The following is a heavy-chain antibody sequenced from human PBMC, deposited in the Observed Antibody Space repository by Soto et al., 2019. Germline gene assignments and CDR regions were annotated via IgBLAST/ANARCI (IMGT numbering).Heavy chain of an antibody. CDR1: GFTFSCYW. Sequence: EVQLVESGGGLVQPGGSLRLSCAASGFTFSCYWMSWVRQAPGKGMEWVANIKQDGSEKYYVDSVKGRFTISRDNAKNSLYLQMNSLRAVDTAVYYCARAVPSSVPTDFDYWGQGTLVTVSS. V-gene: IGHV3-7*01. CDR3: ARAVPSSVPTDFDY. CDR2: IKQDGSEK. J-gene: IGHJ4*02. D-gene: IGHD3-10*01.